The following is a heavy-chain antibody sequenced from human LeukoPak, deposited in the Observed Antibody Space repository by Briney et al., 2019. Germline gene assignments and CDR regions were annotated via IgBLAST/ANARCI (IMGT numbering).Heavy chain of an antibody. V-gene: IGHV3-48*03. CDR2: ISSSGSTI. D-gene: IGHD3-22*01. CDR3: ARGYYYDSSGYT. Sequence: GGSLRLSCAASGSTFSSYEMNWVRQAPGKGLEWVSYISSSGSTIYYADSVKGRFTISRDNAKNSLYLQMNSLRAEDTAVYYCARGYYYDSSGYTWGQGTLVTVSS. J-gene: IGHJ5*02. CDR1: GSTFSSYE.